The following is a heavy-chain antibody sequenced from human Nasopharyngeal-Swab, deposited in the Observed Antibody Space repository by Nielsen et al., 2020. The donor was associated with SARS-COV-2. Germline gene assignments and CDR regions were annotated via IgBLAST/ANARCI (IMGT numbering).Heavy chain of an antibody. Sequence: GGSLRLSCAASGFTFRSYAISWVRQAPGKGLEWVSVISGSDHTTYYADSVKGRFTISIDNSKHTVNLQMNSLRAEDTAVYYCARDSPAASYYYYGMDVWGQGTTVTVSS. D-gene: IGHD2-2*01. J-gene: IGHJ6*02. V-gene: IGHV3-23*01. CDR1: GFTFRSYA. CDR2: ISGSDHTT. CDR3: ARDSPAASYYYYGMDV.